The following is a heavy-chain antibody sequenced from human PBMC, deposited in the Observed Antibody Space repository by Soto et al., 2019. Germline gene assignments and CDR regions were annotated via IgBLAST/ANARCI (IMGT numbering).Heavy chain of an antibody. CDR1: GFSLNTNGEG. V-gene: IGHV2-5*01. D-gene: IGHD6-19*01. CDR2: IYWNDDK. Sequence: QITLKESGPTLVKPTQTLTLTCTLSGFSLNTNGEGVGWIRQPPGKALEWLALIYWNDDKRYTPSLKSRLTIAKDTSKNQVVLSMTNMDPIDTATYYCALRLAFALAGQSISFDYWGQGTLITVSS. J-gene: IGHJ4*02. CDR3: ALRLAFALAGQSISFDY.